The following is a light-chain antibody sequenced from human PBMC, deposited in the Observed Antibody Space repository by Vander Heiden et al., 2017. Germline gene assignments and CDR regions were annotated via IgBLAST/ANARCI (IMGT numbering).Light chain of an antibody. J-gene: IGLJ1*01. CDR3: AAWDDSLSGYV. V-gene: IGLV1-47*01. Sequence: QSVLTQPPSASGTPGQRVTISCSGSSSNIGSNYVYWYQQLPGTAPNSSSIGIISGPQGSLTDSLAPSLAPPPSLAISGLRSEDEADYYCAAWDDSLSGYVFGTGTKVTVL. CDR1: SSNIGSNY. CDR2: GI.